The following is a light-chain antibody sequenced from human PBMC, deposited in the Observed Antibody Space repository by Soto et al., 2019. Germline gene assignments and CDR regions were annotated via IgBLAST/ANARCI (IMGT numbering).Light chain of an antibody. V-gene: IGKV1-5*01. CDR1: QTIHSW. CDR3: QQYNSVPWT. Sequence: PMTQSPSTLSASVGDRVTITSRASQTIHSWVAWYQQRPGQAPKVLIYDASNLEVGVPSRFSGSGSATEFTLAISRLQPDDFATYYCQQYNSVPWTFGHGNKVEIK. J-gene: IGKJ1*01. CDR2: DAS.